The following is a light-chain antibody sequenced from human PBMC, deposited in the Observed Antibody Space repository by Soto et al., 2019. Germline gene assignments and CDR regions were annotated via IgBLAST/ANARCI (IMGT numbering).Light chain of an antibody. CDR1: SSDVGYYDY. Sequence: QSVLTQPPSASGFPGQSVTISCTGTSSDVGYYDYVSRYRQHPGKAPKLVIYEVTKRPSGVPDRVSASKSGNTASLTVSGLRAEDEADYYCSSYAGSNNFVFGSGTKVTVL. CDR3: SSYAGSNNFV. J-gene: IGLJ1*01. V-gene: IGLV2-8*01. CDR2: EVT.